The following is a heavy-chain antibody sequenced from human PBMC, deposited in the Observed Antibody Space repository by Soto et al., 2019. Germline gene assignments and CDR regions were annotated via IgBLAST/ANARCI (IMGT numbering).Heavy chain of an antibody. CDR3: ARAEYSGYDSVVVVAATGY. CDR2: IYYSGST. CDR1: GGSISSSSYY. D-gene: IGHD2-15*01. V-gene: IGHV4-39*01. J-gene: IGHJ4*02. Sequence: SETLSLTCTVSGGSISSSSYYWGWIRQPPGKGLEWIGSIYYSGSTYYNPSLKSRVTISVDTSKNQFSLKLSSVTAADTAVYYCARAEYSGYDSVVVVAATGYWGQGTLVTVSS.